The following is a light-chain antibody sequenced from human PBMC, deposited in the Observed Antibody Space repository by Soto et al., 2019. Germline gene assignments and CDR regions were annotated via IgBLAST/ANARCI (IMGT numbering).Light chain of an antibody. CDR3: QQYSSSPWT. CDR2: GAS. Sequence: EIVLTQSPGTLSLSPGERATLSCRASQSVSSSYLAWYQKKPGQAPRLLIYGASIRATGIPDRFSGSGCGTDFTLTISRLEPEDFAVYYCQQYSSSPWTFGQGTKVEIK. CDR1: QSVSSSY. V-gene: IGKV3-20*01. J-gene: IGKJ1*01.